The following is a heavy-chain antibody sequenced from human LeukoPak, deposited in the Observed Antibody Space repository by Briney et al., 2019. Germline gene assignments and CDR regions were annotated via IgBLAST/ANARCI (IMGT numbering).Heavy chain of an antibody. J-gene: IGHJ4*02. D-gene: IGHD3-3*01. CDR2: ISSSSSTI. CDR1: GFTFSSYS. CDR3: ARDGYYDFWSGRSFDY. V-gene: IGHV3-48*01. Sequence: PGGSLRLSCAASGFTFSSYSMNWVRQAPGKGLEWVSYISSSSSTIYYADSVKGRFTISRDNAKNSLYLQMNSLRAEDTAVYYCARDGYYDFWSGRSFDYWGQGTLVTVSS.